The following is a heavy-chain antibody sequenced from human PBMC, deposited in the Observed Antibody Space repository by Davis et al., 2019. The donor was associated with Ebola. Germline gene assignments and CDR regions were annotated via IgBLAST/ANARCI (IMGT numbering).Heavy chain of an antibody. CDR2: IPYRGYI. Sequence: SETLSLTCTVSGDSISSYYWSWIRQPPGKGLEWIGYIPYRGYINQNPSLKSRVTISVDTSKNQFSLKLSSVTAADTAVYYCARVLTTVTTGWFDPWGQGTLVTVSS. CDR1: GDSISSYY. D-gene: IGHD4-11*01. J-gene: IGHJ5*02. V-gene: IGHV4-59*01. CDR3: ARVLTTVTTGWFDP.